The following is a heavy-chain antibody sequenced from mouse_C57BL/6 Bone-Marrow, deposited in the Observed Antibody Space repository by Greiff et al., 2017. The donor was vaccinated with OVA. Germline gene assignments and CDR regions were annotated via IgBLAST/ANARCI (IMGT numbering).Heavy chain of an antibody. CDR3: AREGQLRIRTFYAMDY. CDR2: INPNYGTT. CDR1: GYSFTDYN. D-gene: IGHD3-2*02. V-gene: IGHV1-39*01. Sequence: EVQLQQSGPELVKPGASVKISCKASGYSFTDYNMNWVKQSNGKSLEWIGVINPNYGTTSYNQKFKGKATLTVDKSSSTAYMQLNSLTSEDSAVDYCAREGQLRIRTFYAMDYWGQGTSVTVSS. J-gene: IGHJ4*01.